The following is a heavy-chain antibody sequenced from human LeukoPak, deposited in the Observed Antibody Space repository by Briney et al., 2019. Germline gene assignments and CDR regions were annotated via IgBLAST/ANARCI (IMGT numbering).Heavy chain of an antibody. D-gene: IGHD6-19*01. CDR2: IYYSGST. Sequence: PSETLSLTCTVSGGSISSYYWSWIRQPPGKGLEWIGYIYYSGSTNYNPSLKSRVTISVDTSKNQFSLKLSSVTAADTAVYYCARAAKVSSGWYSVYYYGMDVWGQGTTVTVSS. CDR1: GGSISSYY. J-gene: IGHJ6*02. V-gene: IGHV4-59*01. CDR3: ARAAKVSSGWYSVYYYGMDV.